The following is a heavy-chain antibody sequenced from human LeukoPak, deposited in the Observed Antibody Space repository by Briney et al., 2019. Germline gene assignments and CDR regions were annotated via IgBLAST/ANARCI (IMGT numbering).Heavy chain of an antibody. J-gene: IGHJ4*02. Sequence: SETLSLTCTVSGASISSADYYWSWIRQPPGKGLEWVGYIYYSGSTYYNPSLNSRLTISLDMPNNQFSLRLRSVTAADTAVYYCARSAIRGVALLGYWGRGTPVTVSS. V-gene: IGHV4-30-4*01. CDR3: ARSAIRGVALLGY. CDR2: IYYSGST. D-gene: IGHD3-10*01. CDR1: GASISSADYY.